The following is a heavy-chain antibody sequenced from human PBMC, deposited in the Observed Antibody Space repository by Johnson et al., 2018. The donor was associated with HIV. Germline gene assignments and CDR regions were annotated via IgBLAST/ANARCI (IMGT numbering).Heavy chain of an antibody. CDR1: GFAFSSYG. CDR3: AKAGAVAGPGIDAFDI. V-gene: IGHV3-30*18. J-gene: IGHJ3*02. CDR2: ISYDGSNK. Sequence: QVQLVESGGGVVQPGRSLRLSCAASGFAFSSYGMHWVRQAPGKGLEWVAIISYDGSNKYYADSVKGRITISRDNSKNTLYLQMNSLRAEDTAVYYCAKAGAVAGPGIDAFDIWGQGTMVTVSS. D-gene: IGHD6-19*01.